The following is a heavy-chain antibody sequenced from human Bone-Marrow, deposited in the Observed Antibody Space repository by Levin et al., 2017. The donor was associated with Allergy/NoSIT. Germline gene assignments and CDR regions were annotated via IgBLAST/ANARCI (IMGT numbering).Heavy chain of an antibody. CDR3: ARESRSTLGMDV. CDR2: INTIGSSA. J-gene: IGHJ6*02. Sequence: PGGSLRLSCAASGFLFSAHWMHWVRQDPEKGLVCVARINTIGSSATYADSVTGRFTISRDNARNTVYLQMNSLRPEDTAVYYCARESRSTLGMDVWGQGTTVIVSS. V-gene: IGHV3-74*03. D-gene: IGHD2/OR15-2a*01. CDR1: GFLFSAHW.